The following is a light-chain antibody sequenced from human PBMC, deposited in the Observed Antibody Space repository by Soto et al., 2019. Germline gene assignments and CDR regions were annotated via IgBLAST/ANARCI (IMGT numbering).Light chain of an antibody. CDR1: QNINRY. V-gene: IGKV3-11*01. CDR2: DAS. Sequence: EIVLTQSPVTLSLSPGEGATLSCRASQNINRYLAWYQQKPGQSPRLLIYDASNRATGTPARFSGSGSGTDFTLAISSLEPEDFAVYYSQQRDNWPLTFGQGTRLEIK. CDR3: QQRDNWPLT. J-gene: IGKJ5*01.